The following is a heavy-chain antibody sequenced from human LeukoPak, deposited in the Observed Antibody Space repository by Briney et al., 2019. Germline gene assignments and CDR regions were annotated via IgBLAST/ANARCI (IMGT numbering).Heavy chain of an antibody. V-gene: IGHV1-69*13. J-gene: IGHJ3*02. Sequence: GASVKVSCKASGGTFSSYAISWVRQAPGQGLEWMGGIIPIFGTANYAQKFQGRVTITADESTSTAYMELSSLRSEDTAVYYCARYHHYDFWSGLGDAFDIWGQGTMVTVSS. CDR3: ARYHHYDFWSGLGDAFDI. CDR2: IIPIFGTA. D-gene: IGHD3-3*01. CDR1: GGTFSSYA.